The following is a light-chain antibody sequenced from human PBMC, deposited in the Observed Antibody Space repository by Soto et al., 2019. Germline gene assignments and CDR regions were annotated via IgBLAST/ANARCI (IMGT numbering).Light chain of an antibody. Sequence: DIQMTQSPSSLSASIGDRVTITCRASQSIGTSLSWHQQKSGRASKLLIHAASTLQSGVPSRFSGSGSGTDFTLTISSLQPEDVAVYYCQQSYSTLYTFGQGTNLEIK. J-gene: IGKJ2*01. CDR2: AAS. V-gene: IGKV1-39*01. CDR3: QQSYSTLYT. CDR1: QSIGTS.